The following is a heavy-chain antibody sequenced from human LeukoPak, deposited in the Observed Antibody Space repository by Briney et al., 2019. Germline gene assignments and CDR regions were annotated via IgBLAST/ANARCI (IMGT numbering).Heavy chain of an antibody. J-gene: IGHJ4*02. D-gene: IGHD2-2*01. CDR2: IYHSGST. CDR1: GHSISSGYY. CDR3: ARVYVEYQLRVFDY. V-gene: IGHV4-38-2*02. Sequence: SETLSLTCTVSGHSISSGYYWGWIRQPPGKGLEWIGSIYHSGSTYYNPSLKSRVTISVDTSKNQFSLKLGSVTAADTAVYYCARVYVEYQLRVFDYWGQGTPVTVSS.